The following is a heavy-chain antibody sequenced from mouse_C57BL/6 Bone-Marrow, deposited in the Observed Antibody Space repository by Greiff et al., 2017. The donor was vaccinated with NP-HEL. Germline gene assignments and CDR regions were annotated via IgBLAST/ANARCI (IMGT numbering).Heavy chain of an antibody. CDR1: GYTFTSYW. J-gene: IGHJ4*01. CDR3: AREYDYDAIDN. Sequence: QVQLKQSGAELAKPGASVKLSCTASGYTFTSYWMHWVKQRPGQGLEWIGYINPSSGYTNYNQKLKDQATFTADKSSSTAYMQLRRLTYEDSAVYECAREYDYDAIDNWGRGKSVTVSA. V-gene: IGHV1-7*01. D-gene: IGHD5-2*01. CDR2: INPSSGYT.